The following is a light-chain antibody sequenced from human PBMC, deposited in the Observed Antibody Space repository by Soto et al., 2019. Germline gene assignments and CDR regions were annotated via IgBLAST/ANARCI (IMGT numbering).Light chain of an antibody. CDR1: QSLLHSNGYNY. Sequence: DIVMTQSPLSLPVTPGEPASISCRSSQSLLHSNGYNYLAWYQQKPGQAPRLLVYDVSNRATGIPARFSGGGSGTDFTLTISNLEPEDFAVHYCQQRSDWPWTFGQGTKVDIK. CDR3: QQRSDWPWT. CDR2: DVS. V-gene: IGKV3-11*01. J-gene: IGKJ1*01.